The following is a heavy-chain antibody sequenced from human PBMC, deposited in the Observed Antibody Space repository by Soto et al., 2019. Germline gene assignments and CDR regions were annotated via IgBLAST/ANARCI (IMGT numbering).Heavy chain of an antibody. CDR1: GGTFSSYA. D-gene: IGHD5-12*01. V-gene: IGHV1-69*13. CDR2: IIPIFGTA. CDR3: ARDWHGYYDWAYYYYGMDV. J-gene: IGHJ6*02. Sequence: SVKVSCKASGGTFSSYAISWVRQAPGQGLEWMGGIIPIFGTANYAQKFQGRVTITADESTSTAYMELSSLRSEDTAVYYCARDWHGYYDWAYYYYGMDVWGQGTTVTVSS.